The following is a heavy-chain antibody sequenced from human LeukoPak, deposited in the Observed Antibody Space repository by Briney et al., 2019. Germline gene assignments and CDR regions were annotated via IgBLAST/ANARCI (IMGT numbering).Heavy chain of an antibody. D-gene: IGHD2-2*01. CDR3: ARFLMDCSSTSCNHYYGMDV. CDR2: IYYSGST. CDR1: GGSFSGYY. V-gene: IGHV4-34*01. Sequence: PSETLSLTCAVYGGSFSGYYWSWIRQPPGKGLEWIGSIYYSGSTYYNPSLKSRVTISVDTSKNQFSLKLSSVTAADTAVYYCARFLMDCSSTSCNHYYGMDVWGQGTTVTVSS. J-gene: IGHJ6*02.